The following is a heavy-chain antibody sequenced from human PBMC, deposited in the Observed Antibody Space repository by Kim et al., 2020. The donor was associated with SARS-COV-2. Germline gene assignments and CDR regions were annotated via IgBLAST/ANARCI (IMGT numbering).Heavy chain of an antibody. CDR2: TYYRSKSYN. D-gene: IGHD3-9*01. V-gene: IGHV6-1*01. Sequence: SQTLSLTCAISGDSVSSNSAAWSWIRQSPSRGLEWLGRTYYRSKSYNDYAVSVKSRITINPDTSKNQFSLQLNSVTPEDTAVYYCLGYFDGKQTRWGQGTLVTVSS. CDR1: GDSVSSNSAA. CDR3: LGYFDGKQTR. J-gene: IGHJ4*02.